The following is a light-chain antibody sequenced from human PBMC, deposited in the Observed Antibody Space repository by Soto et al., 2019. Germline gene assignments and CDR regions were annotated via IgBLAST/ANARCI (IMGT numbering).Light chain of an antibody. J-gene: IGLJ1*01. Sequence: QSVLTQPPSVSGAPGQRVTISCTGSSSNIGAGYDVHWYQHLPGTAPKLLIYGDNNRPSGVPDRISGSKSGTSASLAITGLQAEDEAYYYCQSYDSTLSIVFGTGTKVTVL. V-gene: IGLV1-40*01. CDR1: SSNIGAGYD. CDR2: GDN. CDR3: QSYDSTLSIV.